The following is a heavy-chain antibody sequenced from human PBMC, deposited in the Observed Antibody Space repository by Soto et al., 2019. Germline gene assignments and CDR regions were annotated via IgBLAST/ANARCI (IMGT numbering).Heavy chain of an antibody. V-gene: IGHV2-5*02. CDR3: AHAYGGRSLY. CDR1: GFSLTTDRVG. D-gene: IGHD1-26*01. CDR2: IYWDDSK. J-gene: IGHJ4*02. Sequence: QITLKESGPTLVKPTQTLTLTCTFSGFSLTTDRVGVGWIRQPPGEALEWLAVIYWDDSKTYRPSLESRLTLTKDTSKNPVALTMTNMDSLDTATYYCAHAYGGRSLYCGQGTLVTVSS.